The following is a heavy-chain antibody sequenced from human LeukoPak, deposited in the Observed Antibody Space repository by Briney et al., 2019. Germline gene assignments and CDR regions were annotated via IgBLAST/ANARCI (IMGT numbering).Heavy chain of an antibody. D-gene: IGHD2-15*01. CDR2: IYYSGST. Sequence: SETLSLTCTVSGGSISSSSYYWGWIRQPPGKGLEWIGSIYYSGSTYYNSSLKSRVTISVDTSKNQFSLKLSSVTAADTAVYYCARDPIAVVVAATESDAFDIWGQGTMVTVSS. V-gene: IGHV4-39*07. J-gene: IGHJ3*02. CDR1: GGSISSSSYY. CDR3: ARDPIAVVVAATESDAFDI.